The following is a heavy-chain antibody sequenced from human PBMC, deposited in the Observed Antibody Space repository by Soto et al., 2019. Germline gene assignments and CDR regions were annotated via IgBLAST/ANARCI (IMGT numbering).Heavy chain of an antibody. CDR1: GFTVSYFG. CDR2: ISSDGGKA. D-gene: IGHD1-7*01. V-gene: IGHV3-30-3*01. J-gene: IGHJ4*02. CDR3: ARDWAWNYEY. Sequence: QVQLVESGGGVVQPGRSLRLSCAASGFTVSYFGLHWVRQAPGKGLEWVAFISSDGGKAYYADSMKGRFTISRDNSKNTLDLQMNSLKPEDTAGYYCARDWAWNYEYWGQGTLVTVSS.